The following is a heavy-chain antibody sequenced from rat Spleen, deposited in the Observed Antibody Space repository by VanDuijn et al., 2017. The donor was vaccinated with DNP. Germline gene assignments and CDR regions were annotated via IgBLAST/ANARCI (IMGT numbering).Heavy chain of an antibody. CDR1: GFTFSDFY. CDR2: ISTGGDDT. V-gene: IGHV5S13*01. J-gene: IGHJ1*01. Sequence: EVQLVESGGDLVQPGRSLKLSCAASGFTFSDFYMAWVRQAPTRGLELVAYISTGGDDTYYRDSVKGRFTISRDNAKNTQYLQMDSLRSEDTATYYCTTHRTWYFDFWGPGTMVTVSS. CDR3: TTHRTWYFDF.